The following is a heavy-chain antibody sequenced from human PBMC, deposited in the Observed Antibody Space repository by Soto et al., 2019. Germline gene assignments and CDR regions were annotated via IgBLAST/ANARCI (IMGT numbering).Heavy chain of an antibody. V-gene: IGHV3-23*01. D-gene: IGHD1-1*01. J-gene: IGHJ4*02. CDR3: TKDPPTTGTTFDY. CDR1: GFTLSSLA. Sequence: SGGCLRLSCAASGFTLSSLAMSWVRQAPGKGLEWVSTINKSGGSTYYADSVKGRFTISRDNSKNMLFLQINGLRAEDTAVYYCTKDPPTTGTTFDYWGRGTLVTVSS. CDR2: INKSGGST.